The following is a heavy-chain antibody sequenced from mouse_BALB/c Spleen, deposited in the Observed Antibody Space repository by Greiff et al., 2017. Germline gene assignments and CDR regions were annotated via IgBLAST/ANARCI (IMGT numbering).Heavy chain of an antibody. V-gene: IGHV1-69*02. CDR2: IDPSDSYT. CDR1: GYTFTSYW. J-gene: IGHJ4*01. CDR3: ASELTGTMDY. Sequence: QVQLQQPGAELVKPGASVKLSCKASGYTFTSYWMHWVKQRPGQGLEWIGEIDPSDSYTNYNQKFKGKATLTVDKSSSTAYMQLSSLTSEDSAVYYSASELTGTMDYWGQGTSVTVSS. D-gene: IGHD4-1*01.